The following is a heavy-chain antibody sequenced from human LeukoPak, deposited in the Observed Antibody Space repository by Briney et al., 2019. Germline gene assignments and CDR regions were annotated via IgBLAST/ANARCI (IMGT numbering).Heavy chain of an antibody. CDR3: AKDLRGGPLRYFHP. V-gene: IGHV3-23*01. D-gene: IGHD2/OR15-2a*01. J-gene: IGHJ5*02. CDR1: GFTFGHYG. Sequence: EGSLRLSCAASGFTFGHYGMSWVRQAPGKGVEWVSSISVDGDETWYEDSLKGRFTISRESSKRNLDLQRNSLRAKDTAVYHCAKDLRGGPLRYFHPWGQGTPVTVSS. CDR2: ISVDGDET.